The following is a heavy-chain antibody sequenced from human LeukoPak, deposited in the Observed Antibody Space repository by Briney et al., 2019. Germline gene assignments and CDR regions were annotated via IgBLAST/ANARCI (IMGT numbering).Heavy chain of an antibody. CDR2: ISSSSYI. CDR3: ARVKLSSQDYYFDY. J-gene: IGHJ4*02. CDR1: GFTFSSYS. D-gene: IGHD3-16*02. Sequence: KSGGSLRLSCAASGFTFSSYSMNWVRQAPGKGLEWVSSISSSSYIYYADSVKGRFTISRDNAKNSLYLQMNSLRAEDTAVYYCARVKLSSQDYYFDYWGQGTLVTVSS. V-gene: IGHV3-21*01.